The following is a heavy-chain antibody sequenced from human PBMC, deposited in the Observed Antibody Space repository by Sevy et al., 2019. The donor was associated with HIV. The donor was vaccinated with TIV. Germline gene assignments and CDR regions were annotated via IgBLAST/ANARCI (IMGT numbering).Heavy chain of an antibody. Sequence: GGSLRLSCAASGFTIDEYAMHWVRQAPGKGLEWVSGISWNSGSIGYADSVKGRFTISRDNAKNSLYLQMNSLRAEDTALYYCAKDIYDILTGPTDYWGQGTLVTVSS. CDR2: ISWNSGSI. J-gene: IGHJ4*02. D-gene: IGHD3-9*01. CDR1: GFTIDEYA. V-gene: IGHV3-9*01. CDR3: AKDIYDILTGPTDY.